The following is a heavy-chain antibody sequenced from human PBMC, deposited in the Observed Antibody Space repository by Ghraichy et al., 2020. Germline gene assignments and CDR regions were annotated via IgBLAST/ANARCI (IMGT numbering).Heavy chain of an antibody. CDR3: AKDHYGSGCYYSPFDY. J-gene: IGHJ4*02. Sequence: GGSLRLSCAASGFTFSSYAMSWVRQAPGKGLEWVSAISGSGGSTYYADSVKGRFTISRDNSKNTLYLQMNSLRAEDTAVYYCAKDHYGSGCYYSPFDYWGQGTLVTGSS. CDR1: GFTFSSYA. V-gene: IGHV3-23*01. CDR2: ISGSGGST. D-gene: IGHD3-10*01.